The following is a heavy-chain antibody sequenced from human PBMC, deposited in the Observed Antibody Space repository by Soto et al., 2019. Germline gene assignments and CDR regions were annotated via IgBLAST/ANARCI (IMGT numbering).Heavy chain of an antibody. V-gene: IGHV1-2*02. CDR3: ARETRNWTERRLDY. J-gene: IGHJ4*02. Sequence: EASVKVSCKASGCTFTGYYMHWVRQAPGQGLEWMGWINPNSGGTNYAQKFQGRVTMTRDTSISTAYMELSRLRSDDTAVYYCARETRNWTERRLDYWGQGTLVTVSS. CDR2: INPNSGGT. CDR1: GCTFTGYY. D-gene: IGHD1-20*01.